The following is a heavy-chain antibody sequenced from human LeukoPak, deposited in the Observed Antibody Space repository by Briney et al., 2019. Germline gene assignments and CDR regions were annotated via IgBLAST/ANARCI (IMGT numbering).Heavy chain of an antibody. V-gene: IGHV3-15*01. J-gene: IGHJ4*02. CDR1: GFTFSNAW. CDR3: TRGSNSYDSSDCDN. Sequence: GGSLRLSCAASGFTFSNAWMNSVRQAPGKGLEWVGRIYRKSDGGTTEYAARVKGRFTISRDDSKDTLFLQMNSLKSEDTAVYFCTRGSNSYDSSDCDNWGQGTLVSVSS. CDR2: IYRKSDGGTT. D-gene: IGHD6-19*01.